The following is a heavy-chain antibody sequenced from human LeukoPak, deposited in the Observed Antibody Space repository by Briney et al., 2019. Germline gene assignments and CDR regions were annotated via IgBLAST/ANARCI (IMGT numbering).Heavy chain of an antibody. Sequence: KPGGSLRLSCAASGFTFSDYYMTWIRQAPGRGLEWISYISSSGSSIYYADSVKGRFTISRDNGKNSLYLQMNSLRAEDTAVYYCARVHYNTAMVDIDYWGQGTLVTVSS. D-gene: IGHD5-18*01. CDR3: ARVHYNTAMVDIDY. V-gene: IGHV3-11*04. CDR1: GFTFSDYY. CDR2: ISSSGSSI. J-gene: IGHJ4*02.